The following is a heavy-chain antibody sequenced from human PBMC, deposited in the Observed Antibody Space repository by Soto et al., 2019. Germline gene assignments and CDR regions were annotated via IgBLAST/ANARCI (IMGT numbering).Heavy chain of an antibody. CDR1: GYTFTNYD. CDR2: TSISKGKT. V-gene: IGHV1-18*01. CDR3: ARKGSIGNFGLDV. J-gene: IGHJ6*02. Sequence: ASVKVSCKASGYTFTNYDVAWVRRAPGQGLQWMGWTSISKGKTYYEQSFQGRVTMTTDTVTTTGYMEVRSLRSDDTAVYYCARKGSIGNFGLDVWGQGTTVTVSS. D-gene: IGHD3-10*01.